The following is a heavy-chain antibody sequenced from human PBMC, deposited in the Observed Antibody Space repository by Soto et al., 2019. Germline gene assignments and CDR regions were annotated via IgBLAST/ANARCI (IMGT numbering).Heavy chain of an antibody. Sequence: VASVKVSCKASDYTFTNYGITWVRQVPGQGLEWMGWIIPYNANTKYAQKLQGRVTMTTDTSTSTAYMELRSLRSDDTAVYYCARESSGCSGVGCIARSFDIWGQGTMVTVSS. CDR2: IIPYNANT. CDR1: DYTFTNYG. V-gene: IGHV1-18*01. J-gene: IGHJ3*02. D-gene: IGHD2-15*01. CDR3: ARESSGCSGVGCIARSFDI.